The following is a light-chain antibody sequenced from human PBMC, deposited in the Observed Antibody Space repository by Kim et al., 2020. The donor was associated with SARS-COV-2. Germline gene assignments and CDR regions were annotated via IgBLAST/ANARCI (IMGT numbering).Light chain of an antibody. J-gene: IGLJ2*01. Sequence: VPPGQTASFTCSGDKLGEKYACWYQQKPGQSPVLVIYQDSKRPSGIPERFSGSNSGNTATLTISGTQAMDEADYYCQAWDSSTVVFGGGTQLTVL. V-gene: IGLV3-1*01. CDR3: QAWDSSTVV. CDR2: QDS. CDR1: KLGEKY.